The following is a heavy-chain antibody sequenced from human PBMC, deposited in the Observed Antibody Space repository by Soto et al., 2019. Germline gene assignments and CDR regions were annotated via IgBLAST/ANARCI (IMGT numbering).Heavy chain of an antibody. V-gene: IGHV4-39*01. Sequence: PSETLSLTCTFSGGSISGSGYYWCWIRQPPGKGLEWIGSIYYNGITYYNLSLKSRVAISVDTSKTQLSLRLRSVTAADTAVYYCATTSGPAPGGSLDYCSRGTLGTVSP. D-gene: IGHD2-15*01. CDR2: IYYNGIT. CDR3: ATTSGPAPGGSLDY. CDR1: GGSISGSGYY. J-gene: IGHJ4*02.